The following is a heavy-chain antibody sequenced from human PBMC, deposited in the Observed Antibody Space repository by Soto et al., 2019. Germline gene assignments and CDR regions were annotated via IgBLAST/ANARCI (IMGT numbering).Heavy chain of an antibody. CDR3: ARDRYYYGSGNQPDYYYGMDV. CDR2: IYYSGSN. Sequence: QVQLQESGPGLVKPSQTLSLTCTVSGGSISSGGYYWSWIRQHPGKGLEWIGYIYYSGSNYYNTSLESRVTISVDTSKNRCSLKLSSVAAADTAVYYCARDRYYYGSGNQPDYYYGMDVWGQGTTVTVSS. V-gene: IGHV4-31*03. D-gene: IGHD3-10*01. J-gene: IGHJ6*02. CDR1: GGSISSGGYY.